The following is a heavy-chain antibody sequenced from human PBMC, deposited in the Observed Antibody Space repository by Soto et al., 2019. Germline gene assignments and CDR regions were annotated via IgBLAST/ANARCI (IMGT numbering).Heavy chain of an antibody. CDR3: VRCKLRATFGS. J-gene: IGHJ4*02. D-gene: IGHD5-12*01. CDR1: GASISTPGSY. CDR2: VYYTGDT. V-gene: IGHV4-39*01. Sequence: QVQLMESGPGLVKPSETLSLSCTVSGASISTPGSYWGWVRQSPGTGLQWIGFVYYTGDTYYRPSIKSRVTTSVETSKKQLSMTLRSMTAADTALFCCVRCKLRATFGSWGQGALVTVSS.